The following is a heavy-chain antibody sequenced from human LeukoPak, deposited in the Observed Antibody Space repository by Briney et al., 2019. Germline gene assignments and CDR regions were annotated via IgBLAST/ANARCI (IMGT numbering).Heavy chain of an antibody. V-gene: IGHV6-1*01. CDR1: GDSVSSNSAA. J-gene: IGHJ6*02. D-gene: IGHD2-21*02. CDR2: TYYRSKWYN. Sequence: SQTLSLTCAISGDSVSSNSAAWNWIRQSPSRGLEWLGRTYYRSKWYNDYAVSVKSRITINPYTSKNQFSLQLNSVTPEDTAVYYCARNCGGDCYEGHYYYGMDVWGQGTTVTVSS. CDR3: ARNCGGDCYEGHYYYGMDV.